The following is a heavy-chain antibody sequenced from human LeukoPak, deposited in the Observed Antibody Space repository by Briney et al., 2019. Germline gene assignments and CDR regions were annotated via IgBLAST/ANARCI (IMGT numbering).Heavy chain of an antibody. D-gene: IGHD1-26*01. V-gene: IGHV3-21*01. CDR3: ARVEHSGTYYAFDI. CDR1: GFTFSSYS. J-gene: IGHJ3*02. CDR2: ISSSSSYI. Sequence: GGSLRLSCAASGFTFSSYSMNWVRQAPGKGLEWVSSISSSSSYIYYADSVKGRFTISRDNAKNSLYLQMNSLRAEDTAVYYCARVEHSGTYYAFDIWGQGTMVTVSS.